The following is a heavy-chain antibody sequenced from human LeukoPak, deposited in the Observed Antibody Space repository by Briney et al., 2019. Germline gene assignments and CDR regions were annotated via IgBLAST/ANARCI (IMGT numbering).Heavy chain of an antibody. V-gene: IGHV3-9*01. CDR1: GFTFGNYA. J-gene: IGHJ4*02. Sequence: PGGSLRLSCAASGFTFGNYAMNWVRQVPGKGLEWVSGISWNGGIIYYADSVKGRFTISRDCAKNTLYLQMNSLRVEDTALYSCAKGGLRLYFGQFHYWGQGTLVTVSS. CDR3: AKGGLRLYFGQFHY. D-gene: IGHD3-10*01. CDR2: ISWNGGII.